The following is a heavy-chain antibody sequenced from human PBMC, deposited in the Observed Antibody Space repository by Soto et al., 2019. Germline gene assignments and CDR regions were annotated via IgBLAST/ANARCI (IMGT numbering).Heavy chain of an antibody. J-gene: IGHJ4*02. D-gene: IGHD4-17*01. CDR2: MNPNSGNT. Sequence: QVQLVQSGAEVKKSGASVKVSCKASGYTFTSHDINWVRQATGQGLEWMGWMNPNSGNTGYAQKFQGRVTMTRNTSISTADMELSSLRSEDTAVYYCARWDYGYYARFDYWGQGTLVTVSS. CDR1: GYTFTSHD. V-gene: IGHV1-8*01. CDR3: ARWDYGYYARFDY.